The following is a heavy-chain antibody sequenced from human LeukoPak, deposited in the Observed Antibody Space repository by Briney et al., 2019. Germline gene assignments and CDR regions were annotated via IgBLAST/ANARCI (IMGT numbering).Heavy chain of an antibody. CDR1: GGSISSSNW. CDR3: ARDHGDYYDSSGYYP. D-gene: IGHD3-22*01. V-gene: IGHV4-4*02. Sequence: SGTLSLTCAVSGGSISSSNWWSWVRQPPGKGLEWIGEIYHSGSTNYNPSLKSRVTISVDTSKNQFSLKLSSVTAADTAVYYCARDHGDYYDSSGYYPWGQGTLVTVSS. J-gene: IGHJ5*02. CDR2: IYHSGST.